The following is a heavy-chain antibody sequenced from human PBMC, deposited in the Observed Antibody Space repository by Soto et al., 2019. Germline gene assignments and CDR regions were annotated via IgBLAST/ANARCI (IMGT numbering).Heavy chain of an antibody. CDR3: ASGDCSGGSCYYANYYFDY. Sequence: SETLSLTCTVSGDSINTYTWTWIRQPPGKGLEWIGYIFSSGSTNYNPSLQSRLTMSVDTSKNLFSLKLNSVTAADTAVYYCASGDCSGGSCYYANYYFDYWGKGTLVTVSS. D-gene: IGHD2-15*01. CDR2: IFSSGST. CDR1: GDSINTYT. J-gene: IGHJ4*02. V-gene: IGHV4-59*01.